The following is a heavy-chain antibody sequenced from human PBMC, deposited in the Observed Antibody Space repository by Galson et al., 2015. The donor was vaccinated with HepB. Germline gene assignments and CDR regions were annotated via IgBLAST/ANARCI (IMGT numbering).Heavy chain of an antibody. CDR2: TYYRSEWYN. CDR3: TRVRHLARGMDV. V-gene: IGHV6-1*01. CDR1: GDSVSTNIVA. D-gene: IGHD5-12*01. J-gene: IGHJ6*02. Sequence: CAISGDSVSTNIVAWNLIRQSPSRGLEWLGRTYYRSEWYNDYAVSVQSRITINPDTSSNQFSLQLNSVTPEDTGVYYCTRVRHLARGMDVWGQGTTVTVSS.